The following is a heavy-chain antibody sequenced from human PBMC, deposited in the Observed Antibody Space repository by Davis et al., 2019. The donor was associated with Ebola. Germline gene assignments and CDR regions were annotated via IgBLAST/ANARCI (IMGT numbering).Heavy chain of an antibody. V-gene: IGHV5-51*01. CDR2: IYPGDSDP. J-gene: IGHJ4*02. CDR1: GYTFTSYW. D-gene: IGHD1-26*01. Sequence: KVSCKGSGYTFTSYWIAWVRQMPGKGLEWMGIIYPGDSDPRYSPSFQGQVTISADKSISTAYLQWSSLKASDTAMYYCARQGLVGATSFDYWGQGTLVTVSS. CDR3: ARQGLVGATSFDY.